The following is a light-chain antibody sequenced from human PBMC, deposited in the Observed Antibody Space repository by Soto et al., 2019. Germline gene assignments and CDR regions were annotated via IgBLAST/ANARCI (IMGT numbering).Light chain of an antibody. V-gene: IGLV6-57*03. CDR2: EDN. Sequence: NFMLTQPHSVSESPGKTVTISCTRSSGSIASNYVQWYQQRPGSAPTTVIYEDNQRPSGVPDRFSGSIDSSSNSASLTISGLKTEDEADYYCQSCDSSKGVFGGGTQVTVL. CDR3: QSCDSSKGV. J-gene: IGLJ2*01. CDR1: SGSIASNY.